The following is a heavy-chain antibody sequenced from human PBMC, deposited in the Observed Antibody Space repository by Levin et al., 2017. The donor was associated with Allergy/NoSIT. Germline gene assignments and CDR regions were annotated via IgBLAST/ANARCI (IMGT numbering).Heavy chain of an antibody. CDR2: ISYDGSKK. J-gene: IGHJ4*02. Sequence: GGSLRLSCAASGFTFSNYGIVWVRQAPGKGLEWVAVISYDGSKKYYVDSVKGRFTISRDNSKNTLYLQMNSLRAEDTAVYYCAKDLRREGYCSSYTCYWGFDYWGQGTLVTVSS. D-gene: IGHD2-2*01. CDR1: GFTFSNYG. CDR3: AKDLRREGYCSSYTCYWGFDY. V-gene: IGHV3-30*18.